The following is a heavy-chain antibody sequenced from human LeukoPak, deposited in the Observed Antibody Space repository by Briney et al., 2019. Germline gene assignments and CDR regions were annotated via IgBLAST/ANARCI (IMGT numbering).Heavy chain of an antibody. CDR1: GGSISSGGYY. CDR2: IYYSGST. V-gene: IGHV4-31*03. J-gene: IGHJ4*02. CDR3: ARHGDYGAATFDY. Sequence: NTSETLSLTCTVSGGSISSGGYYWNWIRQHPGKGLEWIGYIYYSGSTYYNPSLKSRVTISVDTSKNQFSLKLSSVTAADTAVYYCARHGDYGAATFDYWGQGTLVTVSS. D-gene: IGHD4-17*01.